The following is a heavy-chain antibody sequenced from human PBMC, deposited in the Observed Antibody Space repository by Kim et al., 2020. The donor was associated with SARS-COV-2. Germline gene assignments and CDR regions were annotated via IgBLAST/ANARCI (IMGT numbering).Heavy chain of an antibody. CDR2: LSNSGSST. CDR3: AKNRADSGNAPCDY. D-gene: IGHD5-12*01. CDR1: GFTFNSYA. V-gene: IGHV3-23*01. Sequence: GGSLRLSCAASGFTFNSYAMSWVRQAPGKGLEWVSTLSNSGSSTYYADSVKGRFTISRDNSKKTLYLQMNSLRAEDTAVYYCAKNRADSGNAPCDYWGQG. J-gene: IGHJ4*02.